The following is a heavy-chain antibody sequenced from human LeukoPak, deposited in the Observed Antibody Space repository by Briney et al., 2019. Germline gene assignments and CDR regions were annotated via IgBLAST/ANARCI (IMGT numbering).Heavy chain of an antibody. V-gene: IGHV3-7*01. CDR1: GFTFSKYW. Sequence: PGGSLRLSCAVSGFTFSKYWMNWVRQAPGKGLEWVANINRDGSEKNYVDSVKGRFTISRDNAKNSLYLQMNSLRAEDTAVYYCRAGGYSYGLPDYWGQGTLVTVSS. CDR2: INRDGSEK. CDR3: RAGGYSYGLPDY. J-gene: IGHJ4*02. D-gene: IGHD5-18*01.